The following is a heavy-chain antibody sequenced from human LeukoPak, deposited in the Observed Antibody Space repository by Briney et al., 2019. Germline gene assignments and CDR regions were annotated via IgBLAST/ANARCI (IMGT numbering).Heavy chain of an antibody. CDR2: ISGSGGST. V-gene: IGHV3-23*01. CDR1: GFTFSSYA. J-gene: IGHJ4*02. Sequence: GGSLRLSCAASGFTFSSYAMSWVRQAPGKGLEWVSAISGSGGSTYYADSVKGRFTISRDNSKNTLYLQMNSLRAEDTAVYYCAKDLMDTYRWGIDYWGQGTLVTVSS. CDR3: AKDLMDTYRWGIDY. D-gene: IGHD3-16*01.